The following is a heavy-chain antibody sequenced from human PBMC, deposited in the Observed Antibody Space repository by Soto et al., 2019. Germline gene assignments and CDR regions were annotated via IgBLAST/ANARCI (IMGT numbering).Heavy chain of an antibody. J-gene: IGHJ4*02. CDR2: IYHSGST. CDR1: SGSISSSNC. CDR3: ARQEYCSSTSCYAGPLDY. Sequence: QVQLQESGPGLVKPSGTLSLTCAVSSGSISSSNCWSWVRQPPGKGLEWIGEIYHSGSTTYHPSLQSRVTISVDKSKNQFSLKLSSVTAADTAVYYCARQEYCSSTSCYAGPLDYWGQGTLVTVSS. D-gene: IGHD2-2*01. V-gene: IGHV4-4*02.